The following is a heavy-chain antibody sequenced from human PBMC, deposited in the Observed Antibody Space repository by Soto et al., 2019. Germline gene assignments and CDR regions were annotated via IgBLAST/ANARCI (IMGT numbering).Heavy chain of an antibody. J-gene: IGHJ6*03. CDR2: IYYSGST. D-gene: IGHD2-15*01. CDR1: AGSLSPYY. CDR3: ARLLIAPTSYYYMDV. Sequence: ASQNLSLRCTVSAGSLSPYYCSWIRQPPGKGLEWIGYIYYSGSTNYNPSLKSRVTISVDTSKNQFSLKLSSVTAADTAVYYCARLLIAPTSYYYMDVWGKGTTVT. V-gene: IGHV4-59*01.